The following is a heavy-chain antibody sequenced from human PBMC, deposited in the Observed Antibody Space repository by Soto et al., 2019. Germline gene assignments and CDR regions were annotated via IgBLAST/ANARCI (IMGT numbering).Heavy chain of an antibody. D-gene: IGHD6-13*01. CDR3: VSHRSSWGGECLQH. J-gene: IGHJ1*01. Sequence: GGSLRLSCAASGFTFSSYGMSWVRQAPGKGLEWVSAISGSGGSTYHADSVKGRFTISRDNSKNTLYLQMNSLRAEDTALYYCVSHRSSWGGECLQHWGQGTLVTVSS. CDR2: ISGSGGST. V-gene: IGHV3-23*01. CDR1: GFTFSSYG.